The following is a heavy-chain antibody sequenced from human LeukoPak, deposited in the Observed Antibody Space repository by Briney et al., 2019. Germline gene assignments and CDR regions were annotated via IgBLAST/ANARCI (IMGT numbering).Heavy chain of an antibody. CDR1: GFTFSSYA. Sequence: GGSLRLSCAAPGFTFSSYAMSWVRQAPGKGLEWVSAISGSGGSTYYADSVKGRFTISRDNSKNTLYLQMNSLRAEDTAVYYCAKAHYYDSSGPFDYWGQGTLVTVSS. V-gene: IGHV3-23*01. D-gene: IGHD3-22*01. CDR2: ISGSGGST. J-gene: IGHJ4*02. CDR3: AKAHYYDSSGPFDY.